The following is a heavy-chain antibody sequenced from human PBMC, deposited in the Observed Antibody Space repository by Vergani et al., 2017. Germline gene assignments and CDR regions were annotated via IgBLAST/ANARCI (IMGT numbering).Heavy chain of an antibody. Sequence: EVQLVESGGGLVQPGRSLRLSCTASGFTFSGSAMHWVRQASGKGLEWVGRIRSKANSYATAYAASVKGRFTISRDDSKNTAYLQMNSLRAEDTAVYYCARERYCSSTSCPYPQDFDYWGQGTLVTVSS. CDR3: ARERYCSSTSCPYPQDFDY. D-gene: IGHD2-2*01. CDR1: GFTFSGSA. J-gene: IGHJ4*02. V-gene: IGHV3-73*01. CDR2: IRSKANSYAT.